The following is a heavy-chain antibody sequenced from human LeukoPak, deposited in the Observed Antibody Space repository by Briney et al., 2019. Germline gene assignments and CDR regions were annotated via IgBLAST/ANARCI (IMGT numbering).Heavy chain of an antibody. V-gene: IGHV4-30-4*02. D-gene: IGHD1-26*01. CDR1: GGSISSGDYY. Sequence: SETLSLTCTVSGGSISSGDYYWSWIRQPPGKGLEWIGYIYYSGSTYYNPSLKSRVTISVDTSKNQFSLKLSSVTAADTAVYYCARDPGGSYLDYWGQGTLVTVSS. CDR2: IYYSGST. J-gene: IGHJ4*02. CDR3: ARDPGGSYLDY.